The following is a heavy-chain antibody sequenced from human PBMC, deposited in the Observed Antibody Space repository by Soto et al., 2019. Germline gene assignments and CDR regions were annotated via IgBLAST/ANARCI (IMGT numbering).Heavy chain of an antibody. V-gene: IGHV4-61*01. CDR3: ARGHSYGTYYYYGMDV. Sequence: SETLSLTCTVSGGSVSSGSYYWSWIRQAPGKGLEWIGYIYYSGSTNYNPSLKSRVTISVDTSKNQFSLKLSSVTAADTAVYYCARGHSYGTYYYYGMDVWGQGTTVTVSS. CDR2: IYYSGST. J-gene: IGHJ6*02. D-gene: IGHD5-18*01. CDR1: GGSVSSGSYY.